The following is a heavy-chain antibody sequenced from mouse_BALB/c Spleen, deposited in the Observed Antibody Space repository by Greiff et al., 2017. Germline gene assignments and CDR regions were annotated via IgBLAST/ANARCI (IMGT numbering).Heavy chain of an antibody. CDR1: GFTFSDYY. Sequence: EVQGVESGGGLVKPGGSLKLSCAASGFTFSDYYMYWVRQTPEKRLEWVATISDGGSYTYYPDSVKGRFTISRDNAKNNLYLQMSSLKSEDTAMYYCARDTDGLFAYWGQGTLVTVSA. D-gene: IGHD2-3*01. CDR3: ARDTDGLFAY. V-gene: IGHV5-4*02. J-gene: IGHJ3*01. CDR2: ISDGGSYT.